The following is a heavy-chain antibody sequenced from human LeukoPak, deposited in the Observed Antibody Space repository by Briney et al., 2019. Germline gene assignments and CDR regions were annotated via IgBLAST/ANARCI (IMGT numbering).Heavy chain of an antibody. V-gene: IGHV4-34*01. Sequence: SETLSLTCAVYGGSFSGYYWSWIRQPQGKGLEWIGEINHSGSTNYNPSLKSRVTISVDTSKNQFSLKLSSVTAADTAVYYCARVGDYDSSGYYGWFDPWGQGTLVTVSS. D-gene: IGHD3-22*01. CDR3: ARVGDYDSSGYYGWFDP. CDR1: GGSFSGYY. CDR2: INHSGST. J-gene: IGHJ5*02.